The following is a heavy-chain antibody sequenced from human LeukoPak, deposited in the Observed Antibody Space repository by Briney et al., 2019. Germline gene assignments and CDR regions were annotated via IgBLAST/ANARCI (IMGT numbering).Heavy chain of an antibody. J-gene: IGHJ4*02. CDR1: GFTFSGYS. CDR2: IGIDSGNT. D-gene: IGHD5-24*01. V-gene: IGHV3-48*01. CDR3: ARDYKYAFDN. Sequence: PGGSLRLSCAASGFTFSGYSMNWVRQAPGKGLERISYIGIDSGNTNYADSVKGRFTTSGDKAKNSLYLQMNSLRVEDTAVYYCARDYKYAFDNWGQGTLVTVSS.